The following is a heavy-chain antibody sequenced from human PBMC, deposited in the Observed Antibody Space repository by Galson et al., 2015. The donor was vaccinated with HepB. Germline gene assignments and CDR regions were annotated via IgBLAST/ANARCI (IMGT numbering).Heavy chain of an antibody. Sequence: SLRLSCAASGFTVSNNYMTWVRQAPGKGLEWVSGISGSGDTTYYAGSVEGRFTISRDNSKNTLYMQINSLTAEDTAVYYCAKRISITFFGPGKNYMDVWGKGTTVTVSS. J-gene: IGHJ6*03. CDR2: ISGSGDTT. CDR1: GFTVSNNY. D-gene: IGHD3-3*01. V-gene: IGHV3-23*01. CDR3: AKRISITFFGPGKNYMDV.